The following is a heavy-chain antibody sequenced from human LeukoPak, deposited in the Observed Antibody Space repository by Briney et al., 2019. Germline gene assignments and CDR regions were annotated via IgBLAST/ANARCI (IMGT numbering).Heavy chain of an antibody. CDR3: ARDSSGEVAVAGGDLGY. Sequence: PGGSLRLSCAASGFSFSTYWMHWVRQAPGKGLVWVSRINSDGTNTTYADSVKGRFTISRDNAKNTLYLQMNSLRAEDTAVYYCARDSSGEVAVAGGDLGYWGQGTLVTVSS. J-gene: IGHJ4*02. D-gene: IGHD6-19*01. V-gene: IGHV3-74*01. CDR1: GFSFSTYW. CDR2: INSDGTNT.